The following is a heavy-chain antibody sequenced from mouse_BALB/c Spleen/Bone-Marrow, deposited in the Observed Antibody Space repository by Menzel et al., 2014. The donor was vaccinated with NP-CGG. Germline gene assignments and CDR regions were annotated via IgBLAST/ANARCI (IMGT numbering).Heavy chain of an antibody. D-gene: IGHD2-1*01. CDR1: GFNIKDTY. V-gene: IGHV14-3*02. J-gene: IGHJ4*01. Sequence: EVQLQQSGAELVKPGASVKLSCTASGFNIKDTYMHWVKQMPEQGLEWIGRIDTANGNTKYDPKFQGKATITADTSSNTAYLQLSSLTSEDTAVYYCARDGNGLMDYWGQGTSVTVSS. CDR3: ARDGNGLMDY. CDR2: IDTANGNT.